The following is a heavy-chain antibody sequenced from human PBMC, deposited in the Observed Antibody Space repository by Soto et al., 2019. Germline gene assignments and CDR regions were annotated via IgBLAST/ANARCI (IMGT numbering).Heavy chain of an antibody. Sequence: GGSLRLSCAASGFTFSSYGMHWVRQAPGKGLEWVAVIWYDGSNKYYADSVKGRFTISRDNSKNTLYLQMNSLRAEDTAVYYCARDPYYDFWSGYLRYGMDVWGQGTTVTVSS. V-gene: IGHV3-33*01. J-gene: IGHJ6*02. CDR2: IWYDGSNK. D-gene: IGHD3-3*01. CDR3: ARDPYYDFWSGYLRYGMDV. CDR1: GFTFSSYG.